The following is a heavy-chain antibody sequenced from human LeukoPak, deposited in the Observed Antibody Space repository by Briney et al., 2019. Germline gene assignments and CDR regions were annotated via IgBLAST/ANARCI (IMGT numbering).Heavy chain of an antibody. CDR2: INHSGST. V-gene: IGHV4-34*01. Sequence: SETLSLTCAVYGGSFSGYYWSWIRQPPGKGLEWIGEINHSGSTNYNPSLKSRVTISVDTSKNHLSLKLSSVTAADTAVYYCARHRSQYSSSWYEYFQHWGQGTLVTVSS. CDR1: GGSFSGYY. CDR3: ARHRSQYSSSWYEYFQH. D-gene: IGHD6-13*01. J-gene: IGHJ1*01.